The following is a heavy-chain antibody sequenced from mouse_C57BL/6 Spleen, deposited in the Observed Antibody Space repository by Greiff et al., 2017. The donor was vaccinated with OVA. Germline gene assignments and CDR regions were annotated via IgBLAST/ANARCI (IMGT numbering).Heavy chain of an antibody. J-gene: IGHJ4*01. CDR2: IDPSDSYT. V-gene: IGHV1-59*01. D-gene: IGHD1-1*01. CDR3: ARKYYGSSYSAMDY. CDR1: GYTFTSYW. Sequence: QVQLQQPGAELVRPGTSVKLSCKASGYTFTSYWMHWVKQRPGQGLEWIGVIDPSDSYTNYNQKFKGKATLTVDTSSSTAYMQLSSLTSEDSAVYYCARKYYGSSYSAMDYWGQGTSVTVSS.